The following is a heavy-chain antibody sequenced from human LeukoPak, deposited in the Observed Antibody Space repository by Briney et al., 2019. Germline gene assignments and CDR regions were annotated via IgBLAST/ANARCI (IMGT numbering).Heavy chain of an antibody. CDR3: ANGDYYDSSGASPGFDY. D-gene: IGHD3-22*01. CDR2: ISGSGGST. J-gene: IGHJ4*02. V-gene: IGHV3-23*01. Sequence: GGSLRLSCAAYGFTFSIYAMSWVRQAPGKGLEWVSAISGSGGSTYYADSVKGRFTISRDNSKNTLYLQMNSLRAEDTAVYYCANGDYYDSSGASPGFDYWGQGTLVTVSS. CDR1: GFTFSIYA.